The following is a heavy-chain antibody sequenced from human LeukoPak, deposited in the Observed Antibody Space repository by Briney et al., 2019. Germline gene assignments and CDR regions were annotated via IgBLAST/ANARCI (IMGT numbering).Heavy chain of an antibody. V-gene: IGHV1-2*02. Sequence: ASVKVSCKASGYTFTGYYMHWVRQAPGQGLEWMGWINPNSGGTNYAQKFQGRVTMTRDTSISTAYMELSRLRSDDTAVYYCARDQECPQWLVHVPDYWGQGTLVTVSS. CDR3: ARDQECPQWLVHVPDY. J-gene: IGHJ4*02. CDR1: GYTFTGYY. CDR2: INPNSGGT. D-gene: IGHD6-19*01.